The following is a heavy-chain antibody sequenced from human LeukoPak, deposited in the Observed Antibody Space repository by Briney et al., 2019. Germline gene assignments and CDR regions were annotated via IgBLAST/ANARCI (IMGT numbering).Heavy chain of an antibody. J-gene: IGHJ6*04. CDR3: ARSNTIFGVVIPPHV. V-gene: IGHV4-39*07. CDR2: IYYSGST. D-gene: IGHD3-3*01. Sequence: SETLSLTCTVSGGSISSSSYYWGWIRQPPGKGLEWIGSIYYSGSTYYNPSLKSRVTISVDTSKNQFSLKLSSVTAADTAVYYCARSNTIFGVVIPPHVWGKGTTVTVSS. CDR1: GGSISSSSYY.